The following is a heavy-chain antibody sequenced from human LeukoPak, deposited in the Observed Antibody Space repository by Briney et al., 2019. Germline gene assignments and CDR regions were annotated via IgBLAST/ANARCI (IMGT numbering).Heavy chain of an antibody. Sequence: PSETLSLTCTVSGGSISSYYWSWIRQPPGKGLEWIGYIYYSGSTNYNPSLKSRVTISVDTSKNQFSLKLSSVTAADTAVYYCARACGSSTSCYRKNWFDPWGQGTLVTVSS. CDR3: ARACGSSTSCYRKNWFDP. CDR1: GGSISSYY. J-gene: IGHJ5*02. V-gene: IGHV4-59*08. D-gene: IGHD2-2*02. CDR2: IYYSGST.